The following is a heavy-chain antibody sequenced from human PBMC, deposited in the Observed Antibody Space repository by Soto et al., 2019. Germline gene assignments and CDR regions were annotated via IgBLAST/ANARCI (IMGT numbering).Heavy chain of an antibody. Sequence: PSETLSLTCTVSGGSISSSSYYWGWIRQPPGKGLEWIGSIYYSGSTYYNPSLKSRVTISVDTSKNQFSLKLSSVTAADTAVYYWARHTYFDWLSIDYWGQGTLVTVSS. CDR3: ARHTYFDWLSIDY. D-gene: IGHD3-9*01. J-gene: IGHJ4*02. CDR2: IYYSGST. CDR1: GGSISSSSYY. V-gene: IGHV4-39*01.